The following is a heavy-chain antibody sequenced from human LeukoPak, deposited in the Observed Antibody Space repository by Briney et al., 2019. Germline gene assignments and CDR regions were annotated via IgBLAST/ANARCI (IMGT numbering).Heavy chain of an antibody. J-gene: IGHJ4*02. D-gene: IGHD5-12*01. CDR3: ASPTMFAEGYDLQSYIERILGY. Sequence: ASVKVSCKASGYTFTSYYMHWLRQAPGQVLEWMGIINPSGGSTSYAQKFQGRVTMTRDTSTSTVYMELSSLRSDDTAGYYCASPTMFAEGYDLQSYIERILGYWGQGTMVTAS. CDR2: INPSGGST. V-gene: IGHV1-46*01. CDR1: GYTFTSYY.